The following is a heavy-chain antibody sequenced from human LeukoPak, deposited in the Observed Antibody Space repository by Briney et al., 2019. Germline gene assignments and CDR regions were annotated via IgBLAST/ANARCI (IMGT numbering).Heavy chain of an antibody. CDR1: GGSISSGGPR. J-gene: IGHJ4*02. Sequence: PSQTLSLTCNVSGGSISSGGPRWSWIRQHPGKGLEWIGYIYYSGSTYYNPSLESRLTMSVDTSKNQFSLHLTPVTAADTAVYYCARDWGTYFDYWGQGTLVTVSS. CDR2: IYYSGST. CDR3: ARDWGTYFDY. D-gene: IGHD7-27*01. V-gene: IGHV4-31*03.